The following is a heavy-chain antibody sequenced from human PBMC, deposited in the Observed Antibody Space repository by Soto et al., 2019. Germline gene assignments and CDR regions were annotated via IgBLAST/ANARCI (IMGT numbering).Heavy chain of an antibody. CDR2: IFHSGST. V-gene: IGHV4-30-4*01. CDR1: GGSINSGDYY. CDR3: ARDRYYGSGAYYNFYSGMDV. Sequence: PSETLSLTCTVSGGSINSGDYYWTWFRHPPGNGLEWIGNIFHSGSTYYTPSLQSRVTISLYTSKNHFSLKLSSVTPADTAVYYCARDRYYGSGAYYNFYSGMDVWGQGTTVTV. J-gene: IGHJ6*02. D-gene: IGHD3-10*01.